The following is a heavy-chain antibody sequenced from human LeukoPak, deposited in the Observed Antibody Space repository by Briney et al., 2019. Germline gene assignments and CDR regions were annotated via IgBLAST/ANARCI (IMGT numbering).Heavy chain of an antibody. CDR3: AKGYRQIDGGFKDY. CDR2: IDGSGGRP. Sequence: GGSLRLSCAASGFTLSKYAMNWVRQAPGKGLEWVSGIDGSGGRPPSVDSVKGRFTISRDNSKNTLYLQMTSLRAEDTAVYYCAKGYRQIDGGFKDYWGQGTLVTVSS. J-gene: IGHJ4*02. CDR1: GFTLSKYA. V-gene: IGHV3-23*01. D-gene: IGHD3-16*02.